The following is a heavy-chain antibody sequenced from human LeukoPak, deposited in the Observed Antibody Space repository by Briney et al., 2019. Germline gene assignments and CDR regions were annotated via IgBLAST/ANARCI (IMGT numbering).Heavy chain of an antibody. V-gene: IGHV3-48*01. J-gene: IGHJ4*02. CDR1: GFDFSTNS. Sequence: GGSLRLSCAASGFDFSTNSMNWVRQAPGKGLEWVSYISSGSSAIYYADSVKGRFTISRDNAENTLYLQMNSLRAEDTAMYYCAREAYGSGNYYSDYWGQGTLVTVSS. CDR2: ISSGSSAI. D-gene: IGHD3-10*01. CDR3: AREAYGSGNYYSDY.